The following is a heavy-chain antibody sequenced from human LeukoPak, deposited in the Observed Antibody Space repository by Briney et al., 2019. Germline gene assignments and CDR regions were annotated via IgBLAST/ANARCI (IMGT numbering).Heavy chain of an antibody. J-gene: IGHJ4*02. CDR3: AKDGTGGYYYLDY. Sequence: GGSLRLSCAASGFTFSDYYMSWIRQAPGKGLEWVSYISSGNSYTNYADSVKGRFTISRDDAKNSLYLQMNSLRAEDTAVYYCAKDGTGGYYYLDYWGQGTLVTVSS. CDR2: ISSGNSYT. D-gene: IGHD3-22*01. V-gene: IGHV3-11*06. CDR1: GFTFSDYY.